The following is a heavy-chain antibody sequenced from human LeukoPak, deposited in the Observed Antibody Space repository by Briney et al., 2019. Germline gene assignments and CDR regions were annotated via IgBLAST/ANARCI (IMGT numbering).Heavy chain of an antibody. V-gene: IGHV4-4*07. D-gene: IGHD3-10*01. J-gene: IGHJ6*02. Sequence: PSETLSLTCTVSGGSISSYYWIWIRQPPGKGLEWIGRIYTSGSNNYNPSLKSRVTMSVDTSKNQFSLKLSSVTAADTAVYYCARGIMVRGVISGMEVWGQGTTVTVSS. CDR3: ARGIMVRGVISGMEV. CDR2: IYTSGSN. CDR1: GGSISSYY.